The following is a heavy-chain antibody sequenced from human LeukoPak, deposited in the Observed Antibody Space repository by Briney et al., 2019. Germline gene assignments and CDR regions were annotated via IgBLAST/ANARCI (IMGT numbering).Heavy chain of an antibody. Sequence: GGSLRLSCVASGFTFSIYWMSWVRQAPGRGPEWLAIIKEDGSVIWDVESVRGRFTISRDNAKNSVYLEMNSLRAEDTAVYYCAGGSGRQQLGQNYWGQGNLVTVSS. D-gene: IGHD6-13*01. V-gene: IGHV3-7*01. CDR2: IKEDGSVI. J-gene: IGHJ4*02. CDR3: AGGSGRQQLGQNY. CDR1: GFTFSIYW.